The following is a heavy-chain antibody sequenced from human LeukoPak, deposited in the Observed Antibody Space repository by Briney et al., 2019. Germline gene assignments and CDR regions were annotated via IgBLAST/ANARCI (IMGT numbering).Heavy chain of an antibody. V-gene: IGHV3-23*01. J-gene: IGHJ5*02. D-gene: IGHD6-13*01. Sequence: GGSLRLSCVASRFTFSNYGMSWVRQAPGKGLQWVSAITDSGGTTYYADSVKGRFTISRDNAKNSLYLQMNSLRAEDTAVYYCARGGGQQLANWFDPWGQGTLVTVSS. CDR3: ARGGGQQLANWFDP. CDR2: ITDSGGTT. CDR1: RFTFSNYG.